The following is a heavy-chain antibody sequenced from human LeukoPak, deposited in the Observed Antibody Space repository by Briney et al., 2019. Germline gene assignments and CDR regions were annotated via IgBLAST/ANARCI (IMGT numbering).Heavy chain of an antibody. CDR2: IIPIFGTA. CDR1: GGTFSSYA. CDR3: AREITIFGVVQRFDY. D-gene: IGHD3-3*01. Sequence: SVKVSCKASGGTFSSYAISWVRQAPGQGLEWMGRIIPIFGTANYARKFQGRVTITTDESTSTAYMELSSLRSEDTAVYYCAREITIFGVVQRFDYWGQGTLVTVSS. J-gene: IGHJ4*02. V-gene: IGHV1-69*05.